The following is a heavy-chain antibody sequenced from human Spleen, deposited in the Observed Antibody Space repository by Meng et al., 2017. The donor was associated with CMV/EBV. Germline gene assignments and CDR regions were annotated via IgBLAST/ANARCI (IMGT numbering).Heavy chain of an antibody. CDR1: GFTFTSYW. CDR2: INSDGTDP. Sequence: GGSLRLSCAASGFTFTSYWMHWVRQAPGKGLVWVSRINSDGTDPTYADSVKGRFTISRDNAKNTLYLQMKSLRAEDRAVYYCARGGRSDFSTWYTYYFGLDVWGQGTTVTVSS. V-gene: IGHV3-74*01. J-gene: IGHJ6*02. CDR3: ARGGRSDFSTWYTYYFGLDV. D-gene: IGHD6-13*01.